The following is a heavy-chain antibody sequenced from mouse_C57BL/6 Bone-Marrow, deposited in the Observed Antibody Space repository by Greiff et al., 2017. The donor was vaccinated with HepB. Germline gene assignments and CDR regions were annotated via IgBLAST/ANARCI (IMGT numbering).Heavy chain of an antibody. CDR3: AREGIYYDGSSYVEDAMDY. Sequence: VQLQQSGAELMKPGASVKLSCKATGYTFTGYWIEWVKQRPGHGLEWIGEILPGSGSTNYNEKFKGKATFTADTSSNTAYMQLSSLTTEDSAIYYCAREGIYYDGSSYVEDAMDYWGQGTSVTVSS. D-gene: IGHD1-1*01. CDR1: GYTFTGYW. V-gene: IGHV1-9*01. J-gene: IGHJ4*01. CDR2: ILPGSGST.